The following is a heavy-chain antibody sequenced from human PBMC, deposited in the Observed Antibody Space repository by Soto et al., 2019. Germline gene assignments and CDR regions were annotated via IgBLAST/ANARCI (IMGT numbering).Heavy chain of an antibody. Sequence: SETLSLTCTVSGGSISSGGYYWSWIRQHPGKGLEWIGYIYYSGSTYYNPSLKSRVTISGDTPKNQFSLKLSSVTAADTAVYYCARARGGYFDYWGQGTLVTVSS. J-gene: IGHJ4*02. CDR1: GGSISSGGYY. CDR2: IYYSGST. V-gene: IGHV4-31*03. CDR3: ARARGGYFDY.